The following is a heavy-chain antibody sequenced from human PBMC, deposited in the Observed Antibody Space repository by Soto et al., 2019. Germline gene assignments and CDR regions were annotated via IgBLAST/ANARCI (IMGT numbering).Heavy chain of an antibody. Sequence: QVQLQQWGAGLLKPSETLSLTCAVYGGSFSGYYWSWIRQPPGKGLEWIGEINHSGSTNYNPSLKSRVTISVDTSKNQFSLKLSSVTAADTAVYYCARIPKNIVVVPAASPGDYWGQGTLVIVSS. D-gene: IGHD2-2*01. CDR3: ARIPKNIVVVPAASPGDY. CDR1: GGSFSGYY. J-gene: IGHJ4*02. CDR2: INHSGST. V-gene: IGHV4-34*01.